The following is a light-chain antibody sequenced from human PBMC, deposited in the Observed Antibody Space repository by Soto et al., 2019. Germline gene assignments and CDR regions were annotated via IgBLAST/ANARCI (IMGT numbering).Light chain of an antibody. V-gene: IGLV2-8*01. CDR2: EVT. Sequence: QSFLTQPPSASGSPGQSLTISCTGTSSGVGFYNFVSWYQQRPGKAPKLVIYEVTKRPSGVPDRFSGSKSGSTASLTVSGLQADDEAEYYCASYAGTKLFVFGSGTKVTVL. CDR3: ASYAGTKLFV. CDR1: SSGVGFYNF. J-gene: IGLJ1*01.